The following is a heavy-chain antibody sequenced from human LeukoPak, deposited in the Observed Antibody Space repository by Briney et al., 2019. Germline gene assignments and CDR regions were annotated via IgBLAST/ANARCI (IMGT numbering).Heavy chain of an antibody. CDR1: GGSISSYY. Sequence: SETLSLTCTVSGGSISSYYWSWIRQPAGKGLEWIGRIYTSGSTNYNPSLKSRVTMSVDTSKNQFSLKLSSMTAADTAVYYCARDLFSSSPPPYYYYMDVWGKGTTVTVSS. D-gene: IGHD2-2*01. CDR3: ARDLFSSSPPPYYYYMDV. J-gene: IGHJ6*03. CDR2: IYTSGST. V-gene: IGHV4-4*07.